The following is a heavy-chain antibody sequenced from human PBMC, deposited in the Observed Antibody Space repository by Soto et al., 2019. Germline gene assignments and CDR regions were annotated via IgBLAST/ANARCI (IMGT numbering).Heavy chain of an antibody. J-gene: IGHJ6*02. V-gene: IGHV1-8*02. Sequence: ASVKVSCQASGYTFTGYYMHWVRQAPGQGLEWMGWINPNSGNTGYAQKFQGRVTMTRNTSISTAYMELSSLRSEDTAVYYCAREKTSYGMDVWGQGTTVTVSS. CDR3: AREKTSYGMDV. CDR1: GYTFTGYY. CDR2: INPNSGNT.